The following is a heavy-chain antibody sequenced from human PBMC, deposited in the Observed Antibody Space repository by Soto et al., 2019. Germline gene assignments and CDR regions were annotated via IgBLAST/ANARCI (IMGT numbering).Heavy chain of an antibody. CDR1: GGSISGYY. Sequence: PSETLSLTCTVSGGSISGYYWSWIRQPPGKGLEWIGYIYYSGSTNYNPSLKSRVTISVDTSKNHFSLKLSSVTAADTAVYYCARVRRSYYGSGTAYYGMDVWGQGTTVT. CDR3: ARVRRSYYGSGTAYYGMDV. J-gene: IGHJ6*02. CDR2: IYYSGST. D-gene: IGHD3-10*01. V-gene: IGHV4-59*01.